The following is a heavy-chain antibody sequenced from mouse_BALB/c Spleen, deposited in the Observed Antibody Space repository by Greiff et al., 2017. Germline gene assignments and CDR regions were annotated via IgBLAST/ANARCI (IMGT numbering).Heavy chain of an antibody. CDR1: GYTFTSYV. J-gene: IGHJ4*01. CDR3: AREGYRYDGAYAMDY. D-gene: IGHD2-14*01. V-gene: IGHV1-14*01. CDR2: INPYNDGT. Sequence: VQLKQSGPELVKPGASVKMSCKASGYTFTSYVMHWVKQKPGQGLEWIGYINPYNDGTKYNEKFKGKATLTSDKSSSTAYMELSSLTSEDSAVYYCAREGYRYDGAYAMDYWGQGTSVTVSS.